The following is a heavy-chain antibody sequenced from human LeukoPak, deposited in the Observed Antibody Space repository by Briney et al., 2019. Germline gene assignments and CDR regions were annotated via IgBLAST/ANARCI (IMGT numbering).Heavy chain of an antibody. CDR3: ARGIWFGSLLYPYYFDY. D-gene: IGHD3-10*01. Sequence: ASVTVSRKASGYTFTGYAMHWVRQAPGQRLECLGWVNAGSGKTKYSQEFQGRVTITRDTSASTAYMELSSLRSEDTAVYYCARGIWFGSLLYPYYFDYWGQGTLVTVSS. CDR2: VNAGSGKT. J-gene: IGHJ4*02. V-gene: IGHV1-3*01. CDR1: GYTFTGYA.